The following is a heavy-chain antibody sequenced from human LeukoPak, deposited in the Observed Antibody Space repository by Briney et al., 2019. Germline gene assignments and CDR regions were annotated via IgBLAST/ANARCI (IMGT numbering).Heavy chain of an antibody. V-gene: IGHV4-39*01. CDR1: GGSISSSSYY. CDR2: IYYSRPT. CDR3: ASRVGSGYYRDY. Sequence: SETLSLTCTVSGGSISSSSYYWGWVRQPPGKGREWVGSIYYSRPTYYTPSLKSRVTISVDTSKNQFSLKLSSVTAADTAVYYCASRVGSGYYRDYWGQGTLVTVSS. D-gene: IGHD3-22*01. J-gene: IGHJ4*02.